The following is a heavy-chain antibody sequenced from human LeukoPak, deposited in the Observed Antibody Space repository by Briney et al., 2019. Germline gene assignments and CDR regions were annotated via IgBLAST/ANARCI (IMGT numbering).Heavy chain of an antibody. D-gene: IGHD6-19*01. J-gene: IGHJ4*02. CDR1: GFTFGDYA. V-gene: IGHV3-7*01. CDR2: ILPDGSEK. CDR3: GRLARNAWYAVDY. Sequence: GGSLRLSCTASGFTFGDYAMSWVRQAPGKGLEWVANILPDGSEKYYLDSVKGRFTISRDNPTNSLYLQINSLRAEDTALYYCGRLARNAWYAVDYWGQGTLVTVSS.